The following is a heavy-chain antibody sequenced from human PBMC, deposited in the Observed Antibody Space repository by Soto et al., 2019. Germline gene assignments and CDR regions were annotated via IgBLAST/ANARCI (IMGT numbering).Heavy chain of an antibody. CDR3: AKGQTTILAFEN. D-gene: IGHD1-26*01. J-gene: IGHJ3*02. Sequence: PGGSLRLSCAASGFTFNTYARNWVRQAPGKGLEWVSAISNSGGTTYYADSVKGRFTISRDNSKNTLFLQMNSLRAEDEAVYYCAKGQTTILAFENWGQGTMVTVSS. V-gene: IGHV3-23*01. CDR2: ISNSGGTT. CDR1: GFTFNTYA.